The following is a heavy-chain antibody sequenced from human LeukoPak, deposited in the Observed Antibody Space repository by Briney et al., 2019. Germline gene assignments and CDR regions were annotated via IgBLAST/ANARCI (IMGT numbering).Heavy chain of an antibody. V-gene: IGHV5-51*01. J-gene: IGHJ4*02. CDR2: IFPGDSDT. D-gene: IGHD3-10*01. CDR3: ARRGVKDSLDS. Sequence: GGSLKIPCKGSGYSFTTYWIGWARQMPGKGLEWVGIIFPGDSDTRYSPSVQGQVTMSANKSTSTAYLQWSSLKASDTAMYYCARRGVKDSLDSWGQGTLVTVSP. CDR1: GYSFTTYW.